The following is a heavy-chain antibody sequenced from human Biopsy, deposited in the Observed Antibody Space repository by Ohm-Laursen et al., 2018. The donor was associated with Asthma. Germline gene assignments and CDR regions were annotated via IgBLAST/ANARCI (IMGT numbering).Heavy chain of an antibody. CDR3: ARAVDYSHYYGIDV. CDR1: GYTFNSAG. Sequence: ASVKVSCKTSGYTFNSAGITWVRQAPGQGLERMGWISVYNGNTKVAQKLQDRVTMITGTSTSTAYMELRSLRSDDTAVYFCARAVDYSHYYGIDVWGQGTTVTVS. D-gene: IGHD3-10*01. CDR2: ISVYNGNT. J-gene: IGHJ6*02. V-gene: IGHV1-18*01.